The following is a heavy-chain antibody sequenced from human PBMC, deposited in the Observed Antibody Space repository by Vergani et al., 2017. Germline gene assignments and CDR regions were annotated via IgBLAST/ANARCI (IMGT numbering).Heavy chain of an antibody. D-gene: IGHD3-9*01. J-gene: IGHJ4*02. Sequence: QVQLQESGPGLVKPSQTLSLTCTVSSGSISSGSYYWSWIRQPAGKGLEWIGRIYTSGSTNYNPSLKSRVTISVDTSKNQFSLKLSSVTAADTAVYYCARAKGRYDILTGYYDYWGQGTLVTGSS. CDR1: SGSISSGSYY. CDR2: IYTSGST. CDR3: ARAKGRYDILTGYYDY. V-gene: IGHV4-61*02.